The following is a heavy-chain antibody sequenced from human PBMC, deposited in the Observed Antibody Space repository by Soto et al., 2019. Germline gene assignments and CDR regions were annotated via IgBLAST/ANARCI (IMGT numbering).Heavy chain of an antibody. V-gene: IGHV1-69*13. Sequence: GASVKVSCMASGGTFSSCAISWVRQAPGQGLEWMGVIIPIFGTANYAQKFQGRVTITADESTSTAYMELSSLRSEDTAVYYCARGANSGRLGDFWTGSPYYYYYYGMDVWGQGTTVPVSS. J-gene: IGHJ6*02. D-gene: IGHD3-3*01. CDR3: ARGANSGRLGDFWTGSPYYYYYYGMDV. CDR1: GGTFSSCA. CDR2: IIPIFGTA.